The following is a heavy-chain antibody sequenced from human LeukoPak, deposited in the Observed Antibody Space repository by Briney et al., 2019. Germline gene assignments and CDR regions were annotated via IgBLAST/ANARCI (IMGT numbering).Heavy chain of an antibody. CDR1: GFTFTGYA. J-gene: IGHJ4*02. CDR2: ISSDGSNK. CDR3: ARTPPGYDWACVDY. V-gene: IGHV3-30*04. D-gene: IGHD5-12*01. Sequence: PGGSLRLSCAASGFTFTGYAMLWVRQAPGKGLEWVAVISSDGSNKYYADSVRGRFTISRVNSKNTVDLQMNSLRAEDTAVYYCARTPPGYDWACVDYWGQGPLLTVSS.